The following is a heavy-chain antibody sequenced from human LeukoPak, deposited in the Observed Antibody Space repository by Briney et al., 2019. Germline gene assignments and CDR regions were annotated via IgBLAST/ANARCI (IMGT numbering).Heavy chain of an antibody. Sequence: THYNPSLKTPLTISVHTSKNQFSLKLSSVTAADTAVYYCARVGQYSSSWYRSDYYYGMDVWGQGTTVTVSS. D-gene: IGHD6-13*01. J-gene: IGHJ6*02. CDR3: ARVGQYSSSWYRSDYYYGMDV. V-gene: IGHV4-59*01. CDR2: T.